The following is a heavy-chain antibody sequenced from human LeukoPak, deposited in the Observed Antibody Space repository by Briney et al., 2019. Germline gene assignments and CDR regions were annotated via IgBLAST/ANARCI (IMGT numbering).Heavy chain of an antibody. J-gene: IGHJ5*02. CDR2: IYYSGST. V-gene: IGHV4-59*01. CDR1: GGSISSYY. D-gene: IGHD2-2*01. CDR3: ARSDCSSTSCVSGIVWFDP. Sequence: PSETLSLTCTVSGGSISSYYWSWIRQPPGKGLEWIGYIYYSGSTNYNPSLKSRVTISVDTSKNQFSLKLSSVTAADTAVYYCARSDCSSTSCVSGIVWFDPWGQGTLVTVSS.